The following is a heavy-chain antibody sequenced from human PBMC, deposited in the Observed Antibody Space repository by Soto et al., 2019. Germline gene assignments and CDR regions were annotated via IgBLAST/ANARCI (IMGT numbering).Heavy chain of an antibody. D-gene: IGHD3-16*01. J-gene: IGHJ6*02. CDR2: ISFDGSNK. CDR3: ASEKIPNLLGGITAMDV. CDR1: KFTFRTYV. V-gene: IGHV3-30*04. Sequence: QVQLVESGGGVVQPARSQRLSCAASKFTFRTYVMHWVRQAPGKGLEWVALISFDGSNKYYADSVKGQFTISRDNSKNTMYLQMNSLRPVDTAVYYFASEKIPNLLGGITAMDVWCQADTFTVSS.